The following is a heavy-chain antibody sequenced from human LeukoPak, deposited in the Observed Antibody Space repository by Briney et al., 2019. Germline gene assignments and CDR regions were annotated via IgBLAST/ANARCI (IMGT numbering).Heavy chain of an antibody. CDR1: GFHVSRNY. J-gene: IGHJ4*02. D-gene: IGHD3-16*01. V-gene: IGHV3-53*01. Sequence: PGGSLPLSCAASGFHVSRNYMMWVRQAPAKGVEGVCLTYSGGSTSYADFVKGRFTISRDNSENTLYLQMNSLRAEDTAVYYCARRFTSDYVWAFDYWGQGTLVTVSS. CDR3: ARRFTSDYVWAFDY. CDR2: TYSGGST.